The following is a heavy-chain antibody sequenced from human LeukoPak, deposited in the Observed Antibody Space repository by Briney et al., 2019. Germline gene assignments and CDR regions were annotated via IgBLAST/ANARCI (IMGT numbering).Heavy chain of an antibody. CDR2: IYYSGST. Sequence: SETLSLTCTVSGGSISDTSYYWGWIRQSPGKGLEWIGSIYYSGSTYYNPSLKSRVTISVDTSKNQFSLKLSSVTAADTAVYYCARFYDSNLWGYMDVWGKGTTVTVSS. CDR3: ARFYDSNLWGYMDV. J-gene: IGHJ6*03. D-gene: IGHD3-22*01. V-gene: IGHV4-39*07. CDR1: GGSISDTSYY.